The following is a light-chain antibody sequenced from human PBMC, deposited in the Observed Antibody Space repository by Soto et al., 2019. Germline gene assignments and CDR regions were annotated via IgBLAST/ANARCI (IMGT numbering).Light chain of an antibody. CDR1: QSVGSY. J-gene: IGKJ2*01. Sequence: PGERVTLSCRASQSVGSYLVWYQQKPGQAPRLLIYGESNRATGIPARFSGSGFGTDFTLTISSLEPEDFAVYYCQHRSNGFGQGTKLEIK. CDR3: QHRSNG. CDR2: GES. V-gene: IGKV3-11*01.